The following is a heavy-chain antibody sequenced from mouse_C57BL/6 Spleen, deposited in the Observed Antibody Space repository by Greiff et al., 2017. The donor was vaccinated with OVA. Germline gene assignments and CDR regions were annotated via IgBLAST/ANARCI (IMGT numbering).Heavy chain of an antibody. J-gene: IGHJ1*03. CDR2: IDPSDSYT. V-gene: IGHV1-59*01. CDR3: ARYYGRPSSYWYFDV. CDR1: GYTFTSYW. Sequence: QVQLQQPGAELVRPGTSVKLSCKASGYTFTSYWMHWVKQRPGQGLEWIGVIDPSDSYTNYNQKFKGKATLTVDTSSSTAYMQLSSLTSEDSAVYYCARYYGRPSSYWYFDVWGTGTTVTVSS. D-gene: IGHD1-1*01.